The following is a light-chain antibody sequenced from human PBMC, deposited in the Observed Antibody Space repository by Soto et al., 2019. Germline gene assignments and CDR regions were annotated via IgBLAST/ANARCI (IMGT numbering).Light chain of an antibody. V-gene: IGKV3-20*01. J-gene: IGKJ4*01. Sequence: EIVLTQSPGTLSLSPGERATFSCRASQSVSSNYLAWYQQKPGQAPRLLIYGAFKRATGIPDRFSGSGSGTDFTLTISRLEPEDFAVYYCQQYGTSPALTFGGGTKVDIK. CDR1: QSVSSNY. CDR2: GAF. CDR3: QQYGTSPALT.